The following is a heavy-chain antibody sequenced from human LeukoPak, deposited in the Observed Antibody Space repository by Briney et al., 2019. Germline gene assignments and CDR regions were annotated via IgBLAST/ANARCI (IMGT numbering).Heavy chain of an antibody. D-gene: IGHD6-19*01. CDR2: TSGSGGST. CDR3: AKVLGVAVAGTVDY. V-gene: IGHV3-23*01. Sequence: PGGSLRLPCAASGFTFSSYAMSWVRQAPGKGLEWVSATSGSGGSTYYADSVKGRFTISRDNSKNTLYLQMNSLRAEDTAVYYCAKVLGVAVAGTVDYWGQGTLVTVSS. J-gene: IGHJ4*02. CDR1: GFTFSSYA.